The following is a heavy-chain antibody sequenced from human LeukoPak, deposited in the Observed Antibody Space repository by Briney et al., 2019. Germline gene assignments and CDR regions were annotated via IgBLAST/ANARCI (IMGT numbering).Heavy chain of an antibody. Sequence: ASVKVSCKASGYNFTTFSIAWVRQAPGQGLEWMGWINANNGKTHYAQKFHDRVTMTTDASTNTAYMELSRLRSDDTAVYYCARDKVVTPGTYYYMDVWGKGTTVTVSS. J-gene: IGHJ6*03. CDR3: ARDKVVTPGTYYYMDV. V-gene: IGHV1-18*01. CDR1: GYNFTTFS. D-gene: IGHD3-22*01. CDR2: INANNGKT.